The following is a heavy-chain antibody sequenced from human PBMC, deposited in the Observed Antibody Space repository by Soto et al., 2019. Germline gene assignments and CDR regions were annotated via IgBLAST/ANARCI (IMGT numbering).Heavy chain of an antibody. D-gene: IGHD4-17*01. V-gene: IGHV4-34*01. CDR1: GGSFSGYY. Sequence: SETLSLTCAVYGGSFSGYYWTWIRQPPGTGLEWIGEINHSGSTNYNPSLKSRVTISVDTSKNQFSLKLTSVTAADTAVYYCARTLYGDNVDYWGQGTLVTVSS. CDR2: INHSGST. J-gene: IGHJ4*02. CDR3: ARTLYGDNVDY.